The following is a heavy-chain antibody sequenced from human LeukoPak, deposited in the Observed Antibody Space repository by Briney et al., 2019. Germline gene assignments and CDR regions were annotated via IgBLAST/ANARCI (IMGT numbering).Heavy chain of an antibody. Sequence: PSETLSLTCTVSGGSISSSSYYWGWIRQPPGKGLEWIGSIYYSGSTYYNPSLKSRVTISVDTSKNQFSLKLSSVTAADTAVYYCARERIAVAGGSANFDYWGQGTLVTVSS. CDR3: ARERIAVAGGSANFDY. CDR2: IYYSGST. CDR1: GGSISSSSYY. J-gene: IGHJ4*02. D-gene: IGHD6-19*01. V-gene: IGHV4-39*07.